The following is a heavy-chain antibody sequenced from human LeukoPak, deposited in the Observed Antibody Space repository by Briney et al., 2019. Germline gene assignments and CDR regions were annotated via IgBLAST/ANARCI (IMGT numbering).Heavy chain of an antibody. V-gene: IGHV1-69*13. CDR1: GGTFSSYS. Sequence: GASVKVSCKASGGTFSSYSIGWVRQAPGQGLEWMGRIIPIFGTTNYAQKFLGRVTMTSDESTSTVYLELSSLRSEDTAVYYCARAPSGETLSPYFFDYWGQGTLVTVSS. CDR2: IIPIFGTT. D-gene: IGHD7-27*01. J-gene: IGHJ4*02. CDR3: ARAPSGETLSPYFFDY.